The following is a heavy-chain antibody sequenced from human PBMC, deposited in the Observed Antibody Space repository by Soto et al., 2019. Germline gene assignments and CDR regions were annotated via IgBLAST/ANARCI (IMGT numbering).Heavy chain of an antibody. J-gene: IGHJ5*02. D-gene: IGHD3-22*01. Sequence: SVKVSCKASGGTFSSYAISWVRQAPGQGLEWMGGIIPIFGTVNYAQKFQGRVTITADESTSTAYMELSSLRSEDTAVYYCAAYDSSGYYYPLGFDPWGQGTLVTVSS. V-gene: IGHV1-69*13. CDR1: GGTFSSYA. CDR3: AAYDSSGYYYPLGFDP. CDR2: IIPIFGTV.